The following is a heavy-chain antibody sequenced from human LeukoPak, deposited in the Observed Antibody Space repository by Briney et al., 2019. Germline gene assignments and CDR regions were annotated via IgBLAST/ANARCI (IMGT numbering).Heavy chain of an antibody. V-gene: IGHV3-48*04. D-gene: IGHD5-24*01. CDR2: ISSSSSTI. Sequence: PGGSLRLSCAASGFTFSSYSMNWVRQAPGKGLEWVSYISSSSSTIYYADSVKGRFTISRDNAKNSLYLQMNSLRAEDTAVYYCARAWRDGYNSPFDYWGRGTLVTVSS. CDR3: ARAWRDGYNSPFDY. J-gene: IGHJ4*02. CDR1: GFTFSSYS.